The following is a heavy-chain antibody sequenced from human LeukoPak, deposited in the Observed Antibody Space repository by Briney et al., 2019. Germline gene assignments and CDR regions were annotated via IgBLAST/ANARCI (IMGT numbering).Heavy chain of an antibody. J-gene: IGHJ4*02. CDR2: IKPNRPVT. V-gene: IGHV1-2*02. CDR1: GYTFTDYY. D-gene: IGHD3-22*01. CDR3: ARNYYDSSGYSTKFGY. Sequence: ASVKVSCKASGYTFTDYYIHWVRQAPGQGLEWMGWIKPNRPVTNYAQKFQGRVTMTRDKSISTVFMELKRLTSDDTAVYYCARNYYDSSGYSTKFGYWGQGTLVTVSS.